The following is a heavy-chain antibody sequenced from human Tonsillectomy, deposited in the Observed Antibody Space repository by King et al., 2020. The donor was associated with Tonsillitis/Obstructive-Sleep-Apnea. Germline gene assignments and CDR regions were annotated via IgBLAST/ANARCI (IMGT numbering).Heavy chain of an antibody. CDR1: GFTFSSYS. J-gene: IGHJ4*02. V-gene: IGHV3-48*02. CDR2: ISSSSSTI. Sequence: QLVQSGGGLVQPGGSLRLSCAASGFTFSSYSMNWVRQAPGKGLEWVSYISSSSSTIYYADSVKGRFTISRDNAKNSLYLQMNSLRDEDTAVYYCASLNYDFWSGPYWGQGTLVTVSS. D-gene: IGHD3-3*01. CDR3: ASLNYDFWSGPY.